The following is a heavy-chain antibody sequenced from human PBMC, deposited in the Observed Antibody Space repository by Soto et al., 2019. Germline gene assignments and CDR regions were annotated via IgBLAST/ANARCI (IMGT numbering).Heavy chain of an antibody. V-gene: IGHV4-61*01. D-gene: IGHD2-15*01. CDR1: GGSDSSGIYY. CDR3: ARYIDRFDP. J-gene: IGHJ5*02. Sequence: SETLSLTCAVSGGSDSSGIYYWSWIRQPPGKGLEWIGYVYHSGSTNYNPSLKSRVTISVDTSKNQFSLKLSSVTAADTAVYYCARYIDRFDPWGQGTLVTVSS. CDR2: VYHSGST.